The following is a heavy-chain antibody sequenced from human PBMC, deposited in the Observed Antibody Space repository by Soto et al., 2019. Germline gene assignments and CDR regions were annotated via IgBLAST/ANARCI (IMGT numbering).Heavy chain of an antibody. J-gene: IGHJ6*02. D-gene: IGHD1-20*01. CDR1: GYRFVDFH. CDR2: LTSSRGVA. Sequence: ASVKVSCKTSGYRFVDFHIHWVRQAPGQGLEWVGSLTSSRGVANYAPNFRGRVVMTRDTSITTAYMSLTRLTSDDTAIYYCARGARSTITRNGLNVWGQGTTVTVS. V-gene: IGHV1-2*02. CDR3: ARGARSTITRNGLNV.